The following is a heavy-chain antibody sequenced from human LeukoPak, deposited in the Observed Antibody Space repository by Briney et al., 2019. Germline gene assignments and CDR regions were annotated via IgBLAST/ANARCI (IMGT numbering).Heavy chain of an antibody. CDR2: IYISGGT. Sequence: SETLSLTCTVSGGSISSYYWSWIRQPAGKGLEWIGRIYISGGTNYNPSLESRVTMSVDTSKNQFSLKLSSVTAADTAVYYCARVLEYSYGSYGMDVWGQGTTVTVSS. J-gene: IGHJ6*02. CDR3: ARVLEYSYGSYGMDV. CDR1: GGSISSYY. V-gene: IGHV4-4*07. D-gene: IGHD5-18*01.